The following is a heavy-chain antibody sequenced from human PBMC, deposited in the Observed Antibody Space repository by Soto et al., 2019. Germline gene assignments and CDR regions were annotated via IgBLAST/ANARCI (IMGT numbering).Heavy chain of an antibody. D-gene: IGHD1-20*01. V-gene: IGHV1-18*01. Sequence: QVQLVQSGAEVKKPGASVKVSCKASGYTFTSYGISWVRQAPGQGLEWMGWISAYNGNTNYAQKLQGRVTMTTDTSTSTANMELRSMRSNDTAVYYWARDLGNSRGGGGYKIASWGGGALVAVS. CDR3: ARDLGNSRGGGGYKIAS. J-gene: IGHJ5*02. CDR1: GYTFTSYG. CDR2: ISAYNGNT.